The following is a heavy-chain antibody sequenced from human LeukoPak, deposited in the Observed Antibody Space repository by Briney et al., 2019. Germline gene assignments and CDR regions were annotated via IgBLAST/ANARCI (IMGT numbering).Heavy chain of an antibody. Sequence: SETLSLTCTVSGDSISGYYWSWIRQPPGKGLEWIGEINHSGSTNYNPSLKSRVTISVDTSKNQFSLKLSSVTAADTAVYYCASGGGWYQGWFDPWGQGTLVTVSS. CDR3: ASGGGWYQGWFDP. V-gene: IGHV4-34*01. D-gene: IGHD6-19*01. CDR1: GDSISGYY. J-gene: IGHJ5*02. CDR2: INHSGST.